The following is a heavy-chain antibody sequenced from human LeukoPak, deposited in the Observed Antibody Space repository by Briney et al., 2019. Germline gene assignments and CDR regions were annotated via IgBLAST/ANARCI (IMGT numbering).Heavy chain of an antibody. CDR1: GGSISSSSYY. D-gene: IGHD2-21*02. Sequence: SETLSLTCTVSGGSISSSSYYWGWIRQLPGKGLEWIGSIYYSGSTYYNPSLKSRVTISVDTSKNQFSLKLSSVTAADTAVYYCARQGAGIVVVTAYYYGMDVWGQGTTVTVSS. CDR2: IYYSGST. V-gene: IGHV4-39*01. J-gene: IGHJ6*02. CDR3: ARQGAGIVVVTAYYYGMDV.